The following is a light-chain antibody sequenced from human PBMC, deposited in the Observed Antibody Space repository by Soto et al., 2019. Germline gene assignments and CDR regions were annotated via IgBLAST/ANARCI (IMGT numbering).Light chain of an antibody. J-gene: IGKJ5*01. CDR1: QSVSSN. CDR2: GAS. CDR3: QQYNNWHPIT. V-gene: IGKV3-15*01. Sequence: EIVMTQSPATLSVSPGERATLSCRASQSVSSNLAWYQQKPGQAPRLLIYGASTRATGIPARFSVSGSGTEFTLTISSLQSEDFAVYYCQQYNNWHPITFGQGTRLEIK.